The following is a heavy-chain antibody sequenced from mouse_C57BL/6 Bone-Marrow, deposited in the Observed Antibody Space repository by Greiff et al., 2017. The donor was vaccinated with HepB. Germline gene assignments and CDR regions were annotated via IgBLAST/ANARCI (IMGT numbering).Heavy chain of an antibody. Sequence: VQLQQSGAELVRPGASVKLSCTASGFNIKDDYMHWVKPRPEQGLEWIGWIDPENGDTEYASKFQGKATITADTSSNTAYLQLSSLTSEDTAVYYCTTYYGNYWFAYWGQGTLVTVSA. CDR3: TTYYGNYWFAY. V-gene: IGHV14-4*01. D-gene: IGHD2-1*01. CDR1: GFNIKDDY. J-gene: IGHJ3*01. CDR2: IDPENGDT.